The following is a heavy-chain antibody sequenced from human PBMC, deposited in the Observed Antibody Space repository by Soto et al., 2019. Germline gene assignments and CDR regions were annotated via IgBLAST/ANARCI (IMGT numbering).Heavy chain of an antibody. D-gene: IGHD3-9*01. V-gene: IGHV1-8*01. CDR1: GYTFTSYD. CDR2: MNPNSGNT. J-gene: IGHJ4*02. Sequence: ASVTVSCKASGYTFTSYDINWARQATGQGLEWLGWMNPNSGNTGHAQKFQGRVTMTRNTSISTAYMELSSLRSEDTAVYYCARGGGYFDWPWGQGTLVTVSS. CDR3: ARGGGYFDWP.